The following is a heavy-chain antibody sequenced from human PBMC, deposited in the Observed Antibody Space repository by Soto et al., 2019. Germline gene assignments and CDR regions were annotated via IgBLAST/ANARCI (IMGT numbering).Heavy chain of an antibody. D-gene: IGHD7-27*01. CDR2: IGGTSGST. CDR3: AKRRGDGYFDI. J-gene: IGHJ2*01. Sequence: GGSLRLSCAASGFTFSNFAMGWVRRAPGKGLEWVSAIGGTSGSTYYADSVKGRFTISRDNSKNTLSLQMNSLRAEDTAIYYCAKRRGDGYFDIWGRGTLVTVSS. CDR1: GFTFSNFA. V-gene: IGHV3-23*01.